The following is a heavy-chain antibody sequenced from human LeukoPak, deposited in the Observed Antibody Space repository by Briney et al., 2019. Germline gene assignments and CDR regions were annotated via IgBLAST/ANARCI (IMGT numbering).Heavy chain of an antibody. CDR2: IYGGGST. CDR1: GFTVSSNY. V-gene: IGHV3-53*05. CDR3: ARGAYSSGWAYFDH. Sequence: GGSLRLSCAASGFTVSSNYMSWVRQAPGKGLEWVSVIYGGGSTYYADSVKGRFTISRDNSKNTLYLQMNSLRAEDTAVYYCARGAYSSGWAYFDHWGQGTLVTVSS. J-gene: IGHJ4*02. D-gene: IGHD6-19*01.